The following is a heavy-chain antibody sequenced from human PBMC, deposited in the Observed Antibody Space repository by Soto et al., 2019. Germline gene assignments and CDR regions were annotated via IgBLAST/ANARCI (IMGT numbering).Heavy chain of an antibody. CDR3: ARPEYGITIFGVDNYGMDV. CDR2: IDPSDSYT. D-gene: IGHD3-3*01. Sequence: PGESLKISCKGSGYSFTSYWISWVRQMPGKGLEWMGRIDPSDSYTNYSPSFQGHVTISADKSISTAYLQWSSLKASDTAMYYCARPEYGITIFGVDNYGMDVWGQGTTVTVSS. J-gene: IGHJ6*02. V-gene: IGHV5-10-1*01. CDR1: GYSFTSYW.